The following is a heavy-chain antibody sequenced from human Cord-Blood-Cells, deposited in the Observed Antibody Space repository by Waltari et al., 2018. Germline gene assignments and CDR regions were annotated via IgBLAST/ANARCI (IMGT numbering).Heavy chain of an antibody. CDR1: GYTFTGYY. CDR3: ASNSGGNLGMSNYYMDV. V-gene: IGHV1-2*02. D-gene: IGHD7-27*01. Sequence: QVQLVQSGAEVKKPGASVKVSCKASGYTFTGYYMHWVRQAPGQGLEWMGWINPNSGGTNDAQKFQGRVTMTRDTSISTAYMELSRLRSDDTAVYYCASNSGGNLGMSNYYMDVWGKGTTVTVSS. J-gene: IGHJ6*03. CDR2: INPNSGGT.